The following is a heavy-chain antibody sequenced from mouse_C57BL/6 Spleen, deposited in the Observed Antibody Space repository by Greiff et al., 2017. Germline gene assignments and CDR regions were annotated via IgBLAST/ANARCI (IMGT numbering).Heavy chain of an antibody. CDR3: TTKGVDLGDY. CDR1: GFNIKDDY. CDR2: IDPENGDT. J-gene: IGHJ2*01. D-gene: IGHD1-1*01. Sequence: VQLKESGAELVRPGASVKLSCTASGFNIKDDYMHWVKQRPEQGLEWIGWIDPENGDTEYASKFQGKATITADPSSNTAYLQLSSLTSEDTAVYYCTTKGVDLGDYWGQGTTLTVSS. V-gene: IGHV14-4*01.